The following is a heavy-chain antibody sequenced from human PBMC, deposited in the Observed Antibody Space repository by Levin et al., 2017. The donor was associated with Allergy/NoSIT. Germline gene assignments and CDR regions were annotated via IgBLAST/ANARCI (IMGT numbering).Heavy chain of an antibody. V-gene: IGHV3-53*01. D-gene: IGHD3-3*01. CDR2: IYSDGST. CDR1: GFTVTSQY. J-gene: IGHJ4*02. Sequence: GESLKISCAASGFTVTSQYMTWVRQAPEKGLEWVSFIYSDGSTFYSDSVKGRFTISRDNSKNTLFLQMNSLRAEDTAMYFCARGSSSSHRYYFDDWGQGTLVTVSS. CDR3: ARGSSSSHRYYFDD.